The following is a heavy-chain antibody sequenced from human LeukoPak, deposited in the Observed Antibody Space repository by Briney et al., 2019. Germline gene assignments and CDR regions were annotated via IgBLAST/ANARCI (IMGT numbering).Heavy chain of an antibody. V-gene: IGHV1-8*01. J-gene: IGHJ6*02. Sequence: ASVKVSCKASGYTFTSYDINWVRQATGQGLEWMGWMNPNSGNTGYAQKFQGRVTMTRNTSISTAYMELSSLRSEDTAVYYCARIQGYSSGWYGSYYYYGMDVWGQGTTVTVSS. CDR1: GYTFTSYD. CDR2: MNPNSGNT. CDR3: ARIQGYSSGWYGSYYYYGMDV. D-gene: IGHD6-13*01.